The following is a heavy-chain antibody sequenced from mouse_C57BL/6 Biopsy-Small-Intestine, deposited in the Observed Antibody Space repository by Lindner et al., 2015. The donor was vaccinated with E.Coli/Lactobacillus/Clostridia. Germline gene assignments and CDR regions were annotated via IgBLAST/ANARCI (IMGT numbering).Heavy chain of an antibody. CDR2: INPNNGDT. D-gene: IGHD6-1*01. CDR1: RYFFTGYY. V-gene: IGHV14-4*02. J-gene: IGHJ4*01. CDR3: VSAIEYTTSTEAY. Sequence: SVKVSCKATRYFFTGYYMHWVRQAPGQGLQWMGWINPNNGDTNYAQKFQGRVTMTRDTSISTVYMDLSRLRPDDTAMYYCVSAIEYTTSTEAYWGQGTLVTVSS.